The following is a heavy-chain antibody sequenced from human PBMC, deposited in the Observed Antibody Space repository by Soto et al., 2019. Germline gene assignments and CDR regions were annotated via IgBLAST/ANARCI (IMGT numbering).Heavy chain of an antibody. D-gene: IGHD1-1*01. V-gene: IGHV5-10-1*01. J-gene: IGHJ6*04. CDR1: GYSFTSYW. Sequence: LGESLKISCKGSGYSFTSYWISWVRQMPGKGLEWMGRIDPSDSYTNYSPSFQGHVTISADRSISTAYLQWSSLKASDTAMYYCASNDRNYYGMDVWGKGTTVTVSS. CDR3: ASNDRNYYGMDV. CDR2: IDPSDSYT.